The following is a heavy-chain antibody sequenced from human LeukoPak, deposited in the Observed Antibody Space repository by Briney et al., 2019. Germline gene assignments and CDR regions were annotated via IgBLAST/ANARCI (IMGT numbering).Heavy chain of an antibody. D-gene: IGHD2-21*01. V-gene: IGHV4-59*08. CDR3: ARQGSISAFDF. CDR2: IDHSGTT. Sequence: SETLSLTCTVSGGSISSYYWSWIRQPPGKGLEWIGEIDHSGTTKYNPSLKSRVTISVDTSKNQFSLKLRALSAADTAVYFCARQGSISAFDFWGRGTLVTVSS. J-gene: IGHJ4*02. CDR1: GGSISSYY.